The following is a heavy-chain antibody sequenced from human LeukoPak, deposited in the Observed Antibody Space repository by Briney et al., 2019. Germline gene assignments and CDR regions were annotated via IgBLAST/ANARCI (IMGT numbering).Heavy chain of an antibody. J-gene: IGHJ3*02. V-gene: IGHV1-69*13. D-gene: IGHD3-22*01. CDR1: GGTFSSYA. Sequence: PMASVKVSCKASGGTFSSYAISWVRQAPGQGLEWMGGIIPIFGTANYAQKFQGRVTITADESTSTAYMELGSLRSEDTAVCYCARGVDGYDSSTAFDIWGQGTMVTVSS. CDR3: ARGVDGYDSSTAFDI. CDR2: IIPIFGTA.